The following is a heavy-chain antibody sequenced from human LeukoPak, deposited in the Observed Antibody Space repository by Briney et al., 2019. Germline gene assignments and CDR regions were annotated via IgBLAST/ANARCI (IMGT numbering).Heavy chain of an antibody. CDR2: IYHSGST. CDR3: AREVDTAMGSDY. Sequence: PSETLSLTCTVSGGSISSSSYYWGWIRQPPGKGLEWIGSIYHSGSTYYNPSLKSRATTSVDTSKNQFSLKLSSVTAADTAVYYCAREVDTAMGSDYWGQGTLVTVSS. CDR1: GGSISSSSYY. V-gene: IGHV4-39*07. J-gene: IGHJ4*02. D-gene: IGHD5-18*01.